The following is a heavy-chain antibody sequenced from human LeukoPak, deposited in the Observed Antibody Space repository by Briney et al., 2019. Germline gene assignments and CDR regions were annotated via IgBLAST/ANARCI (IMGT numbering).Heavy chain of an antibody. J-gene: IGHJ5*01. D-gene: IGHD4-11*01. CDR1: GFTFSSYW. CDR3: ARDGFVWDSGIDYSWFDS. V-gene: IGHV3-7*05. Sequence: GGSLRLSCVGSGFTFSSYWMSWVRQAPGRGLEWVANIKQDGSVRYYVDSVKGRFTISRDNAKNSLYLQMNSLRADDTAVYYCARDGFVWDSGIDYSWFDSWGQGTLVTVSS. CDR2: IKQDGSVR.